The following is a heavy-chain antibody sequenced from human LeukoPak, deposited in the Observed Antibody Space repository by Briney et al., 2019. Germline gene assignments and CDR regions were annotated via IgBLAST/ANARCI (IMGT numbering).Heavy chain of an antibody. CDR3: ARVEDAAAGTGAFDI. CDR2: INPSGGST. Sequence: ASVKVSCKASGYTFTSYYMHWVRRAPGQGLEWMGIINPSGGSTSYAQKFQGRVTMTRDTSTSTVYMELSSLRSEDTAVYYCARVEDAAAGTGAFDIWGQGTMVTVSS. J-gene: IGHJ3*02. V-gene: IGHV1-46*01. D-gene: IGHD6-13*01. CDR1: GYTFTSYY.